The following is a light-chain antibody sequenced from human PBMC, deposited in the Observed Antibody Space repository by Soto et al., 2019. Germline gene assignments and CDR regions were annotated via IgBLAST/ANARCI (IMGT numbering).Light chain of an antibody. J-gene: IGKJ2*01. CDR2: KAS. Sequence: DIQMTQSPSTLSAFVGDRVTITCRASQSINDWLAWYQEKPGKAPNLLIYKASSLQSGVPSRFSGSGSGTEFTLTISSLQPDDFATYYCQQYNTYPHTFGQGTKLEI. CDR1: QSINDW. CDR3: QQYNTYPHT. V-gene: IGKV1-5*03.